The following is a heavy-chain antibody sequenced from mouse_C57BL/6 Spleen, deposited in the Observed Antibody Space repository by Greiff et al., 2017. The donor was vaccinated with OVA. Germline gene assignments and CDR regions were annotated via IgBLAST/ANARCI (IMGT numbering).Heavy chain of an antibody. J-gene: IGHJ4*01. CDR1: GFTFSDYG. CDR3: ARRGVTTKYYAMDY. V-gene: IGHV5-17*01. CDR2: ISSGSSTI. D-gene: IGHD2-2*01. Sequence: EVKLMESGGGLVKPGGSLKLSCAASGFTFSDYGMPWVRQAPEKGLEWVAYISSGSSTIYYADTVKGRFTISRDNAKNTLFLQMTSLRSEDTAMYYCARRGVTTKYYAMDYWGQGTSVTVSS.